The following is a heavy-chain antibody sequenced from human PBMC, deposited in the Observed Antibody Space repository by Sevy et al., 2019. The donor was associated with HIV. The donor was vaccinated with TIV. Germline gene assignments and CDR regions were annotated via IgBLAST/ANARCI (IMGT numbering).Heavy chain of an antibody. CDR3: ASGVGAAPFDY. CDR2: IYSGGST. Sequence: GGSLRLSCAASGFTVSSNYMSWVRQAPGKGLEWVSVIYSGGSTYYADSVKGRFTISRDNSKNTLYLQMNSLRAEDTAVYYCASGVGAAPFDYWGQGTLDTVSS. CDR1: GFTVSSNY. V-gene: IGHV3-53*01. J-gene: IGHJ4*02. D-gene: IGHD1-26*01.